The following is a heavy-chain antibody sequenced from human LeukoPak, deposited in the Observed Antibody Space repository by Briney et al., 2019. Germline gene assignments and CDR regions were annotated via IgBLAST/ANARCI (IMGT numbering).Heavy chain of an antibody. D-gene: IGHD4-17*01. CDR3: ARHSDYGDFFDH. J-gene: IGHJ4*02. CDR1: GYSFTSYW. CDR2: IDPSGSYT. Sequence: GESLRISCKGSGYSFTSYWINWVRQMPGKGLEWMGRIDPSGSYTNYSPSLQGHVTISADKSISTAYLQWSSLKASDTAVYYCARHSDYGDFFDHWGQGTLVTVSS. V-gene: IGHV5-10-1*01.